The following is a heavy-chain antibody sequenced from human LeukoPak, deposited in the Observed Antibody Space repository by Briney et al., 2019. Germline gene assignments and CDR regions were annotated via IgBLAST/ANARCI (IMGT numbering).Heavy chain of an antibody. V-gene: IGHV4-59*08. D-gene: IGHD6-19*01. J-gene: IGHJ4*02. CDR1: GGSISSYY. CDR3: ARQLRGEAVAGHLQPFDY. CDR2: IYYSGST. Sequence: ASETLSLTCTVSGGSISSYYWNWIRQPPGKGLEWIGYIYYSGSTNYNPSLKSRVTISVDTSKNQFPLKLSSVTAANADVYYSARQLRGEAVAGHLQPFDYWGQGTLVTVSS.